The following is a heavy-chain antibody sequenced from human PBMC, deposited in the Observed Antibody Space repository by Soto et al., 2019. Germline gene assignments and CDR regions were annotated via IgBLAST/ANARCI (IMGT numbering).Heavy chain of an antibody. CDR1: GFIFDNYA. J-gene: IGHJ4*02. CDR3: AKIKKGYFDY. Sequence: EVQLLESGGGLVQPGGSLRLSCAASGFIFDNYAMSWVRQAPGKGLEWISTISGGGSATFYADSVKGRFTISGDSSKSTMYLQMHSLRAEDTASYYCAKIKKGYFDYWGQGTKVIVSS. CDR2: ISGGGSAT. V-gene: IGHV3-23*01.